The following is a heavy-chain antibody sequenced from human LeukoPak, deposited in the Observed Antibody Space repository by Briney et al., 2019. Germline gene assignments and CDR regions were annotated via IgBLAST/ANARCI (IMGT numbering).Heavy chain of an antibody. CDR2: IYTSGST. V-gene: IGHV4-4*07. J-gene: IGHJ4*02. D-gene: IGHD6-13*01. Sequence: SETLSLTCTVSGGSISSYYWSWIRQPAGKGLEWIGRIYTSGSTYYNPSLKSRVTISVDTSKNQFSLKLSSVTAADTAVYYCARGGLGIAAIDYWGQGTLVTVSS. CDR1: GGSISSYY. CDR3: ARGGLGIAAIDY.